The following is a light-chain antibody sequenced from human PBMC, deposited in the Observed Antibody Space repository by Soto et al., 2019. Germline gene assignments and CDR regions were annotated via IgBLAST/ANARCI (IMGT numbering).Light chain of an antibody. V-gene: IGKV1-39*01. CDR2: AAS. CDR3: QKSSSTPYT. J-gene: IGKJ2*01. CDR1: QSISSY. Sequence: DIQMTQSPSSLSASVGDRVTITCRASQSISSYLNWYQQKPGKAPKLLIYAASSLQSGVPSRFSGSGSGTDFTLTISSLQPEDFATYYCQKSSSTPYTFGQGNKLEIK.